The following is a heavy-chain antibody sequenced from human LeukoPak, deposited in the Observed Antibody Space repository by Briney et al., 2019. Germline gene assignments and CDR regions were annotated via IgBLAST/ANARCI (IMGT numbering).Heavy chain of an antibody. CDR2: ISAYNGNT. J-gene: IGHJ2*01. CDR1: GYTFTSYG. V-gene: IGHV1-18*01. Sequence: ASVKVSCKASGYTFTSYGISWVRQAPGQGLEWMGWISAYNGNTNYAQKLQGRVTMTTDTSTSTAYMELSSLRSDDTAVYYCARLYSSSWYLGSYWYFDLWGRGTLVTVSS. CDR3: ARLYSSSWYLGSYWYFDL. D-gene: IGHD6-13*01.